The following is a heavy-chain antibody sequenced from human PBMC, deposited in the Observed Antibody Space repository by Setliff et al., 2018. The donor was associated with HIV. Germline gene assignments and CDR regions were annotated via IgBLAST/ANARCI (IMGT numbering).Heavy chain of an antibody. CDR1: GYSISSGYF. V-gene: IGHV4-38-2*02. J-gene: IGHJ4*02. CDR2: IFHSGNA. D-gene: IGHD6-19*01. CDR3: ARQGAVTGHSFDY. Sequence: PSETLSLTCSVSGYSISSGYFWSWIRQPPGKGLEWIGSIFHSGNAHYSPPLKSRVTMSVDTSKNHFSLRLSHVTAADTAVYYCARQGAVTGHSFDYWGQGALVTVSS.